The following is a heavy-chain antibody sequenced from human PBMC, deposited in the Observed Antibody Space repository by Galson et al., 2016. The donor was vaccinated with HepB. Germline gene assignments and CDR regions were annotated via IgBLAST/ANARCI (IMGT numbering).Heavy chain of an antibody. CDR2: IYPGGSDI. CDR3: ARESGYWDFDS. J-gene: IGHJ4*02. Sequence: QSGAEVKKPGESLKVSCKGSGYTFTTYWIAWVRQMPGKGLEWVGIIYPGGSDIRYSPSFQGQVTISADKSITTAYLQWSSLQASDTAMYYCARESGYWDFDSWGQGTLVTVSS. D-gene: IGHD3-9*01. V-gene: IGHV5-51*01. CDR1: GYTFTTYW.